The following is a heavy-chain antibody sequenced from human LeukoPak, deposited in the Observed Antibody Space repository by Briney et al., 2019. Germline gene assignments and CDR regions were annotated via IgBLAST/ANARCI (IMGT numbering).Heavy chain of an antibody. CDR1: GFTFSSYS. CDR2: ISSSSSYI. Sequence: GGSLRLSCAASGFTFSSYSMNWVRQAPGKGLEWVSSISSSSSYIYYADSVKGRFTISRDNAKNTLYVQMSSLRPEDTAVYYCAKDRTGPAEHWGQGTLVTVSS. J-gene: IGHJ1*01. V-gene: IGHV3-21*01. CDR3: AKDRTGPAEH.